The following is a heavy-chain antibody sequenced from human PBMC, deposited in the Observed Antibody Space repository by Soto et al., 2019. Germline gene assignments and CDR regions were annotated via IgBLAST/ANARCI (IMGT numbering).Heavy chain of an antibody. CDR2: ISSTGSTT. CDR1: GLTFGGYS. D-gene: IGHD6-19*01. J-gene: IGHJ4*02. Sequence: EVQLVESGGGLAQPGGSLRLSCAASGLTFGGYSMNWVRQAPGKGLEWVSFISSTGSTTYYADSVKGRFTISRDNAKNSLYLHMNSLRDEDTAVYYCARGHTPGGYTSGGHPFDYWGQGTLVTVSS. V-gene: IGHV3-48*02. CDR3: ARGHTPGGYTSGGHPFDY.